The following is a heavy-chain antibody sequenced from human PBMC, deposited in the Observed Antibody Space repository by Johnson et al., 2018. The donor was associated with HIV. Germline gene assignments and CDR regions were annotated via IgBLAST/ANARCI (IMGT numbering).Heavy chain of an antibody. CDR2: INWNGGSP. CDR1: GFTFDDYG. D-gene: IGHD3-22*01. CDR3: ARDRRNYYDSSGYTDYDAFDI. V-gene: IGHV3-20*04. J-gene: IGHJ3*02. Sequence: VQFVESGGGVVRPGGSLRLSCAASGFTFDDYGMNWVRQAPGKGLEWVSGINWNGGSPGYADSVKGRFAISGYNAKTSLYLQMKSLRAEDTAMYYCARDRRNYYDSSGYTDYDAFDIWGQGTMVTVSS.